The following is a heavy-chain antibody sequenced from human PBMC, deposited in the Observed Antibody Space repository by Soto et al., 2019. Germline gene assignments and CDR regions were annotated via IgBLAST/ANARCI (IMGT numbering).Heavy chain of an antibody. CDR1: GGTFGSYA. CDR3: ARAGGLRYFDWLPPNWFDP. Sequence: SVKVSCKASGGTFGSYAISWVRQAPGQGLEWMGGIIPTFGTANYAQKFQGRVTITADESTSTAYMELSSLRSEDTAVYYCARAGGLRYFDWLPPNWFDPWGQGTLVTVSS. J-gene: IGHJ5*02. CDR2: IIPTFGTA. D-gene: IGHD3-9*01. V-gene: IGHV1-69*13.